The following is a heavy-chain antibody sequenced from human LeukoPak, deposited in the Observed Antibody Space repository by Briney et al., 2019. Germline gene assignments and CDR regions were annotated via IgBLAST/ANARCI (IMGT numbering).Heavy chain of an antibody. D-gene: IGHD3-22*01. CDR3: ARSHGSHDSTGYYYNWFDP. CDR2: ISYDGNNE. V-gene: IGHV3-30-3*01. CDR1: GFTFSNYA. J-gene: IGHJ5*02. Sequence: GGSLRLSCAASGFTFSNYAMHWVRQAPGKGLEWVPLISYDGNNEYYADSVKGRFTISRDNSKNTLYLQMNSLRPEDTAVYYCARSHGSHDSTGYYYNWFDPWGQGTLVTVSS.